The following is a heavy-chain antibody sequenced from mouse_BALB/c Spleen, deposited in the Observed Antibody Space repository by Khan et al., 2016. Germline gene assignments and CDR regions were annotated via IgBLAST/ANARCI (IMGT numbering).Heavy chain of an antibody. Sequence: EVELVESGGGLVQPGGSRKLSCAASGFTFSSFGMHWVRQAPEKGLEWVAYISSGSSTIYYADTVKGRFTISRDTPKNTLFLQMTSLRSEDSAMYYCARKGARNSYAMYYWSQGTSVTVSS. CDR2: ISSGSSTI. CDR3: ARKGARNSYAMYY. CDR1: GFTFSSFG. V-gene: IGHV5-17*02. J-gene: IGHJ4*01.